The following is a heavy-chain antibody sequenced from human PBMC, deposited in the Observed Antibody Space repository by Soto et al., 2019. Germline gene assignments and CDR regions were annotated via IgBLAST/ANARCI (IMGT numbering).Heavy chain of an antibody. CDR1: GGSVSGGSYY. D-gene: IGHD5-18*01. CDR2: IYYSGST. J-gene: IGHJ4*02. Sequence: PSETLSLTCTVSGGSVSGGSYYWTWIRQPPGKGLEWIGYIYYSGSTTYNPSLKSRVTISIDTSKNQFSLKLTSATAADTAVYYCARDIRGYSRSFDYWGQGALGTVSS. CDR3: ARDIRGYSRSFDY. V-gene: IGHV4-61*01.